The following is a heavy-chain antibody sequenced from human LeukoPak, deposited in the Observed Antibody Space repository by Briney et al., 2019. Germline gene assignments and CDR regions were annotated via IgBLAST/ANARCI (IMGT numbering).Heavy chain of an antibody. CDR1: GYSISSGYY. CDR3: GSREVRGGYDY. D-gene: IGHD3-22*01. CDR2: INHSGST. Sequence: PSETLSLTCTVSGYSISSGYYWGWIRQPPGKGLEWIGEINHSGSTNYNPSLKSRVTISVDMCKNQFYLRRSSVTAADTAVYYCGSREVRGGYDYWGQGTLVTVSS. J-gene: IGHJ4*02. V-gene: IGHV4-38-2*02.